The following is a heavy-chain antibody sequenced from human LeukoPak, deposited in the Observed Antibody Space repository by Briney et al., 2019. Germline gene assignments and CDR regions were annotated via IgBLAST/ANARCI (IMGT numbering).Heavy chain of an antibody. Sequence: VASVKVSCKASGYTFTSYAMNWVRQAPGQGLEWMGWINTNTGNPTYAQGFTGRFVFSLDTSVSTAYLQISSLKAEDTAVYYCARYDSGSYYLYYYGMDVWGQGTTVTVSS. CDR3: ARYDSGSYYLYYYGMDV. CDR1: GYTFTSYA. J-gene: IGHJ6*02. CDR2: INTNTGNP. D-gene: IGHD1-26*01. V-gene: IGHV7-4-1*02.